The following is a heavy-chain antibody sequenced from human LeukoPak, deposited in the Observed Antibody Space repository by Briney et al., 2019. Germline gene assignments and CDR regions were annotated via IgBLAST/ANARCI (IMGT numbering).Heavy chain of an antibody. CDR3: AREMDYYDSGGYYLQWFDP. V-gene: IGHV4-31*03. D-gene: IGHD3-22*01. J-gene: IGHJ5*02. Sequence: SETLSLTCTVSGGSISSGGYYWSWIRQHPGKGPEWIGYIYYSGSTSYNPSLKSRVTISLDTSRNRFSLKLSSVTAADTAVYYCAREMDYYDSGGYYLQWFDPWGQGTLVTVSS. CDR2: IYYSGST. CDR1: GGSISSGGYY.